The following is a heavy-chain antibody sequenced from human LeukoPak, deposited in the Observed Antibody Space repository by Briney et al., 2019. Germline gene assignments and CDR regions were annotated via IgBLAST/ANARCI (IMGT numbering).Heavy chain of an antibody. D-gene: IGHD3-10*01. J-gene: IGHJ4*02. CDR2: ISSSGSYR. CDR3: VRARGAGPGAHFDY. V-gene: IGHV3-21*04. Sequence: GGSLRLSCAASGFTLSSYNMNWVRQAPGRGLEWVSFISSSGSYRYHADSMKGRITISRDNAKNSLYLQMNNLRAEDAAAYYCVRARGAGPGAHFDYWGQGTLVTVSS. CDR1: GFTLSSYN.